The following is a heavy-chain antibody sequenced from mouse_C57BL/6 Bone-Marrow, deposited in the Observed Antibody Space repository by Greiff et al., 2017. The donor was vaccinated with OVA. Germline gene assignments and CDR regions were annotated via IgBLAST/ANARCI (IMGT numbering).Heavy chain of an antibody. CDR2: IDPENGDT. D-gene: IGHD2-5*01. CDR1: GFNIKDDY. V-gene: IGHV14-4*01. Sequence: VQLQQSGAELVRPGASVKLSCTASGFNIKDDYMHWVKQRPEQGLEWIGWIDPENGDTEYASKFQGKATITADTSSNTAYLQLSSLTSEDTAVYYCTTCYSNYFAWFAYWGQGTLVTVSA. CDR3: TTCYSNYFAWFAY. J-gene: IGHJ3*01.